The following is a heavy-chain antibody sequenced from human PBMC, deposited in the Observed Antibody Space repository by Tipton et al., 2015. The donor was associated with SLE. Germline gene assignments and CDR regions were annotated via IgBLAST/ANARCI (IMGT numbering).Heavy chain of an antibody. CDR1: GGSISSYY. D-gene: IGHD6-13*01. CDR3: ARDRSSSWYWFDP. Sequence: TLSLTCTVSGGSISSYYWSWIRQPAGKGVEWVGRIYTSGSTNYNPPLQSRGTISVVTTKNQFSLKLSAVTAADTAVYYWARDRSSSWYWFDPWGQGTLVTVSS. CDR2: IYTSGST. V-gene: IGHV4-4*07. J-gene: IGHJ5*02.